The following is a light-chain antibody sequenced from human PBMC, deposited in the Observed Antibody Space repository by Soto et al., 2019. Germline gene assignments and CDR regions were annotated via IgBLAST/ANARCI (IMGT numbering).Light chain of an antibody. CDR2: DVS. CDR1: SSDVGGYNY. CDR3: SSYTSSSTLVG. V-gene: IGLV2-14*01. J-gene: IGLJ2*01. Sequence: QSVLTQPASVSGSPGQSITISCTGTSSDVGGYNYVSWYQQHPGKAPKLMIYDVSNRPSGVSNRFSGSKSGNTASLTISGLQDEDEADYYCSSYTSSSTLVGFGGGTKVTVL.